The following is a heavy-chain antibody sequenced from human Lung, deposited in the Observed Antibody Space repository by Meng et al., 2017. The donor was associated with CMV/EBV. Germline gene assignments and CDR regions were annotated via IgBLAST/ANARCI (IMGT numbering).Heavy chain of an antibody. CDR3: ARTSDYYHVMDV. J-gene: IGHJ6*02. V-gene: IGHV2-70D*14. CDR1: GFSLSSTGLR. Sequence: GPXLVXPTQTLTLTCTFSGFSLSSTGLRVNWIRQPPGKALEWLARIDWHDDKLYNTSLKTRLTISKDTFKNQVVLTMTDMDHVDTATYYCARTSDYYHVMDVWGQGXTVTVSS. CDR2: IDWHDDK.